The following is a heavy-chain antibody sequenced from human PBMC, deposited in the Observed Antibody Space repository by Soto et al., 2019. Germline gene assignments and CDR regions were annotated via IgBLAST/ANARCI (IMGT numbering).Heavy chain of an antibody. CDR2: ISLYSDGT. CDR1: GYTFSNYG. CDR3: ARVVQGAEAWFGP. V-gene: IGHV1-18*01. Sequence: ASVKVSCKTSGYTFSNYGITWVRQAPGQPLEWLGWISLYSDGTNYAQKFQGRVSMTTDTSTTTAYMELRSLRSDETAVYYCARVVQGAEAWFGPWGQGTLVTVSS. J-gene: IGHJ5*02. D-gene: IGHD2-2*01.